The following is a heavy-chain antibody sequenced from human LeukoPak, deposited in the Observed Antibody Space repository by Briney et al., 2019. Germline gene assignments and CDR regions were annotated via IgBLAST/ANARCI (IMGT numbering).Heavy chain of an antibody. CDR3: AKDVLRWAFDY. Sequence: SGGSLRLSCAASGFTFSTTAMAWVRQAPGKGLELVSGFGGTGDIHYADSVRGRFTISRDNSKGILYLQMDSLRAEDTAVYYCAKDVLRWAFDYWGQGTLVTVYS. CDR2: FGGTGDI. V-gene: IGHV3-23*01. D-gene: IGHD3-16*01. J-gene: IGHJ4*02. CDR1: GFTFSTTA.